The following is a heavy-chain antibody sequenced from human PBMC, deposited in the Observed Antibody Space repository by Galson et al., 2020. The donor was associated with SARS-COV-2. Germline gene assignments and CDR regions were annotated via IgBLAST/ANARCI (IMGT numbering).Heavy chain of an antibody. J-gene: IGHJ5*02. CDR3: AGDQGATSGKRDWFDP. CDR1: GASINSHF. Sequence: SETLSLTCTVSGASINSHFWSWIRQPPGRGPEWTGNNSHTATTNFNPSLESRVTMSVDTSKNQFSLKLTSVTAADTAVYYCAGDQGATSGKRDWFDPWGQGTLVTVSS. V-gene: IGHV4-59*11. CDR2: NSHTATT. D-gene: IGHD6-13*01.